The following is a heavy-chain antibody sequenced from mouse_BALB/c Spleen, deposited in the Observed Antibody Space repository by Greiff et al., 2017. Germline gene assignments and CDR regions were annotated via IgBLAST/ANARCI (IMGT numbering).Heavy chain of an antibody. V-gene: IGHV3-2*02. J-gene: IGHJ3*01. D-gene: IGHD2-4*01. CDR1: GYSITSDYA. CDR3: ARSPYDYGAWFAY. CDR2: ISYSGST. Sequence: EVQLVESGPGLVKPSQSLSLTCTVTGYSITSDYAWNWIRQFPGNKLEWMGYISYSGSTSYNPSLKSRISITRDTSKNQFFLQLNSVTTEDTATYYCARSPYDYGAWFAYWGQGTLVTVSA.